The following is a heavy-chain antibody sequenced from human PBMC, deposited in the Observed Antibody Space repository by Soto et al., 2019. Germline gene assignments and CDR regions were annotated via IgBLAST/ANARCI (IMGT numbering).Heavy chain of an antibody. CDR3: ARRRYGSGSYYFDY. D-gene: IGHD3-10*01. J-gene: IGHJ4*02. CDR1: GFTFSRYS. CDR2: ISSSSSSI. Sequence: EVQLVESGGGLVKPGGSLRLSCAASGFTFSRYSMNWVRQAPGKGLEWVSSISSSSSSIYYADSVKGRFTISRDNAKNSLYLQMNSLRAEDTAVYYCARRRYGSGSYYFDYWGQGTLVTVSS. V-gene: IGHV3-21*01.